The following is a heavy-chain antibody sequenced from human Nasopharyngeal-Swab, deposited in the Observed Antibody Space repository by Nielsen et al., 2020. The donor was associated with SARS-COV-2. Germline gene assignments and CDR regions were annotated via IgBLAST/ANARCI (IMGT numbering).Heavy chain of an antibody. J-gene: IGHJ4*02. Sequence: SVKVSCKASGGTFRNFAISWVRQAPGQRLEWMGGFIPLFGSPNYAQTFQGRLTITADESTSTAYMELSSLTSQDTAVYYCARGSNWSAIGGPFDFWGQGTLVTVS. D-gene: IGHD1-1*01. CDR3: ARGSNWSAIGGPFDF. V-gene: IGHV1-69*13. CDR1: GGTFRNFA. CDR2: FIPLFGSP.